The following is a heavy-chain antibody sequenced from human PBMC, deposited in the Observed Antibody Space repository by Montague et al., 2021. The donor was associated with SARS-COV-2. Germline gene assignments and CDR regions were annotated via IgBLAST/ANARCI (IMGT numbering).Heavy chain of an antibody. CDR1: GGSISSSSYY. D-gene: IGHD3-10*01. CDR2: IHYSGST. Sequence: SETLSLTCTVSGGSISSSSYYWGWIRQPPGKGLEWIGSIHYSGSTYYNSSLKSRVTISVDTSKNQFLLKLSSVTAAAAAVYYCARREDYYGRGGYPNWGQGTLVTVSS. V-gene: IGHV4-39*01. CDR3: ARREDYYGRGGYPN. J-gene: IGHJ4*02.